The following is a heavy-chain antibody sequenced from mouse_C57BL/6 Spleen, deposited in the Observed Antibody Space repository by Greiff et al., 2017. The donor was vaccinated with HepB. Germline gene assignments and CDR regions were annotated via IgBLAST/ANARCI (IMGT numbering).Heavy chain of an antibody. CDR2: IYPGDGDT. J-gene: IGHJ2*01. CDR1: GYAFSSSW. D-gene: IGHD2-3*01. Sequence: VKLQESGPELVKPGASVKISCKASGYAFSSSWMNWVKQRPGKGLEWIGRIYPGDGDTNYNGKFKGKATLTADKSSSTAYMQLSSLTSEDSAVYFCARCGGYYVFFDYWGQGTTLTVSS. CDR3: ARCGGYYVFFDY. V-gene: IGHV1-82*01.